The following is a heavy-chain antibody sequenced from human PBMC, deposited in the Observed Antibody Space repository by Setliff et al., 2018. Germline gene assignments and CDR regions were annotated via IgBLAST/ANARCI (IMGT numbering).Heavy chain of an antibody. Sequence: VASVKVSCKASGYSLSNYVMNWVRQAPGQGLEWMGWINPNSGGTNYAQKFQGWVTMTRDTSISTAYMELSSLRSEDTAVYYCARDNIGYITGIPYYYYYMDVWGKGTTVTVSS. J-gene: IGHJ6*03. CDR2: INPNSGGT. V-gene: IGHV1-2*04. CDR1: GYSLSNYV. CDR3: ARDNIGYITGIPYYYYYMDV. D-gene: IGHD1-20*01.